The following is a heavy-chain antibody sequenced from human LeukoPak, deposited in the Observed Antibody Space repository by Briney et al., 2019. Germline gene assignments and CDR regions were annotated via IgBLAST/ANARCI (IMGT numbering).Heavy chain of an antibody. V-gene: IGHV3-30-3*01. CDR1: GFTFSSYA. J-gene: IGHJ4*02. CDR3: ARSTVTMGSVDY. CDR2: ISYDGSNK. D-gene: IGHD4-17*01. Sequence: TGGSLRLSCAASGFTFSSYAMHWVRQAPGKGLEWVAVISYDGSNKYYADSVKGRFTISRDNSKNTLYLQMNSLRAEDTAVYYCARSTVTMGSVDYWGQGTLVTVSS.